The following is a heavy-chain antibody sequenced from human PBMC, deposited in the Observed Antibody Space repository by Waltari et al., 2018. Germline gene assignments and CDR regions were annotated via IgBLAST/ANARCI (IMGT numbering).Heavy chain of an antibody. V-gene: IGHV4-59*11. Sequence: QVQLQESGPGLVKPSETLSLTCTVSGGSISSHYWSWIRQPPGKGLEWIGYIYYSGSTNYNPSLKSRVTISVDTSKNQFSLKLSSVTAADTAVYYCAREGTAAAATGAFDIWGQGTMVTVSS. J-gene: IGHJ3*02. CDR1: GGSISSHY. D-gene: IGHD6-13*01. CDR3: AREGTAAAATGAFDI. CDR2: IYYSGST.